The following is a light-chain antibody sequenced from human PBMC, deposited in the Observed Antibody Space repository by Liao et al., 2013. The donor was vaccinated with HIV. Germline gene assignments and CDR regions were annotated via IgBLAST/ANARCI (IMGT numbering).Light chain of an antibody. CDR1: NIGSKS. V-gene: IGLV3-21*01. J-gene: IGLJ2*01. CDR3: QAWDSSVV. Sequence: SYVLTQPPSVSVAPGGTATITCGGNNIGSKSVHWYQQKPGQAPVLVIYYDSDRPSGIPERFSGSNSGNTATLTISGTQAMDEADYYCQAWDSSVVFGGGTKLTVL. CDR2: YDS.